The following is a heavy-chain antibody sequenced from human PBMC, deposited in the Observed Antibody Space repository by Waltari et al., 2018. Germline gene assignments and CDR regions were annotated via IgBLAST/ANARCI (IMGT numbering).Heavy chain of an antibody. D-gene: IGHD3-10*01. CDR1: GGSISSGSYY. V-gene: IGHV4-61*02. CDR3: ARAMAGDFDY. Sequence: QVQLQESGPGLVKPSETLSLTCSVSGGSISSGSYYWTWIRQPAGKGLEWIGYIYTSGITNYNPSLKSRVTISVDTSKNQFSRKLSSVTAADTAVYYCARAMAGDFDYWGQGTLVTVSS. J-gene: IGHJ4*02. CDR2: IYTSGIT.